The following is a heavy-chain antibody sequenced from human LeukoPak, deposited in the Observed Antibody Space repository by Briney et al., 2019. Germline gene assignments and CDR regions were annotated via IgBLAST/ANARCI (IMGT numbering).Heavy chain of an antibody. CDR1: GGSITSGGYY. CDR3: ARGRSAAGNFDY. V-gene: IGHV4-31*03. CDR2: IYSSGST. Sequence: SQTLSFTCTVSGGSITSGGYYWSWIRHQPGKGLEWIGYIYSSGSTDYNPSLKSRLAISVDTSKNQFSLEVTSLTAADTAVYYCARGRSAAGNFDYWGQGTQVTVSS. J-gene: IGHJ4*02. D-gene: IGHD6-13*01.